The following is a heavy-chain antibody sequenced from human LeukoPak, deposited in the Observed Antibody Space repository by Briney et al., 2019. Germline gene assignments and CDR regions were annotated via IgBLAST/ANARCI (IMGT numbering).Heavy chain of an antibody. J-gene: IGHJ6*03. V-gene: IGHV4-59*08. CDR2: IYVTGN. D-gene: IGHD3-16*02. CDR3: AGHIGGGIEDMDV. Sequence: PSETLSLTCTVSGGSIGTYYWSWVRQSPGKGLEWIGYIYVTGNRYNPYLQSRVTISVDTSRNQFFLKMSSVTAADTAVYYLAGHIGGGIEDMDVWGKGTKVTVSS. CDR1: GGSIGTYY.